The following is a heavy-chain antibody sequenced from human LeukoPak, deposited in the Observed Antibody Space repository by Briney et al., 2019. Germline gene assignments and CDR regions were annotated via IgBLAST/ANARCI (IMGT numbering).Heavy chain of an antibody. Sequence: GASVKVSCKASGGTFSSYAISWVRQAPGQGLEWMGWMNPNSGNTGYAQKFQGRVTMTRNTSISTAYMELRSLRSEDTAVYYCARVLGGLLAHNYYYYGMDVWGQGTTVTVSS. V-gene: IGHV1-8*02. D-gene: IGHD2-15*01. CDR1: GGTFSSYA. CDR3: ARVLGGLLAHNYYYYGMDV. CDR2: MNPNSGNT. J-gene: IGHJ6*02.